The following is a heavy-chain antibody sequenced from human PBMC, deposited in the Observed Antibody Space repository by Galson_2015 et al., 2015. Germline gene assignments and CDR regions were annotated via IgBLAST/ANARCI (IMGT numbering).Heavy chain of an antibody. J-gene: IGHJ4*02. Sequence: ETLSLTCTVSGGSISNYYWSRIRQPPGKGLEWIGFTYSTRSTNYNPSLKSRVTISVDTSKNQFSLRLTSVTAADTAIYYCARDKYGSSGWYSGLAYWGQGTQVIVSS. CDR3: ARDKYGSSGWYSGLAY. CDR2: TYSTRST. V-gene: IGHV4-59*01. D-gene: IGHD6-19*01. CDR1: GGSISNYY.